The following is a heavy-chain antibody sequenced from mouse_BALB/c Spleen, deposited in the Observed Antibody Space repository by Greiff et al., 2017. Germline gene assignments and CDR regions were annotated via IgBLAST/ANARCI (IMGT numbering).Heavy chain of an antibody. CDR2: IRLKSNNYAT. CDR3: TRRGQGAY. D-gene: IGHD3-3*01. V-gene: IGHV6-6*02. CDR1: GFTFSNYW. Sequence: DVHLVESGGGLVQPGGSMKLSCVASGFTFSNYWMNWVRQSPEKGLEWVAEIRLKSNNYATHYAESVKGRFTISRDDSKSSVYLQMNNLRAEDTGMYYCTRRGQGAYWGQGTLVTVSA. J-gene: IGHJ3*01.